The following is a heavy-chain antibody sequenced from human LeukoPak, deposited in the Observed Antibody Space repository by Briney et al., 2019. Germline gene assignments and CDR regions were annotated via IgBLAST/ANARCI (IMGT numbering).Heavy chain of an antibody. CDR2: ISSSSSYI. CDR3: ARARLLYCTNGVCYSPYYYGMDV. V-gene: IGHV3-21*01. Sequence: PGGSLRLSCAASGFTFSSYSMNWVRQAPGKGLEWVSSISSSSSYIYYADSVKGRFTISRDNAKNSLYLQMNSLRAEDTAVYYCARARLLYCTNGVCYSPYYYGMDVWGQGTTVTVSS. J-gene: IGHJ6*02. CDR1: GFTFSSYS. D-gene: IGHD2-8*01.